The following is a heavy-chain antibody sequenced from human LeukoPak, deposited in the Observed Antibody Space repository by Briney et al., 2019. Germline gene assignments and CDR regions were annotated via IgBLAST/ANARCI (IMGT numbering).Heavy chain of an antibody. V-gene: IGHV4-61*01. CDR1: GGSVSSGSYY. D-gene: IGHD6-13*01. CDR2: IYYSGST. Sequence: SETLSLTCTVSGGSVSSGSYYWSWIRQPPGKGLEWIGYIYYSGSTNYNPSLKSRVTISVDTSKNQFSLKLSSVTAADTAVYYCARVRQLILDYWGQGTLVTASS. CDR3: ARVRQLILDY. J-gene: IGHJ4*02.